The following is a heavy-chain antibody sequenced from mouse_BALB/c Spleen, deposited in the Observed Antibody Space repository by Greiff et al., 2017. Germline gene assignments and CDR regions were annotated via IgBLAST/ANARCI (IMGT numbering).Heavy chain of an antibody. CDR2: ILPGSGST. V-gene: IGHV1-9*01. J-gene: IGHJ4*01. CDR3: ARFFYDYYAMDY. CDR1: GYTFSSYW. D-gene: IGHD2-1*01. Sequence: VKVVESGAELMKPGASVKISCKATGYTFSSYWIEWVKQRPGHGLEWIGEILPGSGSTNYNEKFKGKATFTADTSSNTAYMQLSSLTSEDSAVYYCARFFYDYYAMDYWGQGTSVTVSS.